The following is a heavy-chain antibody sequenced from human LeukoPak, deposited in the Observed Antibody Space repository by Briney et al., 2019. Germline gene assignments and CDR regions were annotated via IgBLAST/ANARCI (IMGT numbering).Heavy chain of an antibody. CDR3: ARENYYDSGDAFDI. J-gene: IGHJ3*02. CDR1: GFTFSSYE. CDR2: INSGGSTI. V-gene: IGHV3-48*03. D-gene: IGHD3-22*01. Sequence: GGSLRLSCAASGFTFSSYEMNWVRQAPGKGLEWVSYINSGGSTIYYADSVKGRFTISRDNAKNSLYLQMNSLGAEDTAVYYCARENYYDSGDAFDIWGQGTMVTVSS.